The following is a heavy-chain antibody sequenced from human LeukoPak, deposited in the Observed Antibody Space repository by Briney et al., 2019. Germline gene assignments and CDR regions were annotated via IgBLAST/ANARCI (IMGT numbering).Heavy chain of an antibody. D-gene: IGHD6-13*01. J-gene: IGHJ4*02. CDR3: AKDQGYSSTWFFDY. Sequence: PGGSLRLSCAASGFTFSSYAMSWVRQAPGKGLEWVSAISGSGGSTYYADSVKGRFTISRDNSKNTLYLQMNSLRAEDTAMYYCAKDQGYSSTWFFDYWGQGTLVTVSS. V-gene: IGHV3-23*01. CDR1: GFTFSSYA. CDR2: ISGSGGST.